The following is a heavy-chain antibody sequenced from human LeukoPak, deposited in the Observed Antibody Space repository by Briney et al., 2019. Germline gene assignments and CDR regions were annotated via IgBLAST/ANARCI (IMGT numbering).Heavy chain of an antibody. J-gene: IGHJ4*02. Sequence: GGSLRLSCAASGFTFSSYAMSWVRQAPGKGLEWVSAISGSGGSTYYADSVKGRFTISRDNSRNTVYLQMNSLRAEDTAVYYCAKDDRWLQFCCWGQGTLVTVSA. CDR3: AKDDRWLQFCC. CDR2: ISGSGGST. V-gene: IGHV3-23*01. CDR1: GFTFSSYA. D-gene: IGHD5-24*01.